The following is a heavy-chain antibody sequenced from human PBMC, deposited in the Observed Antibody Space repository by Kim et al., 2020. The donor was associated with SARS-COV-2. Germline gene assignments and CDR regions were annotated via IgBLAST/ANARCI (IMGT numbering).Heavy chain of an antibody. CDR3: ARVKLYYDILTGPDDY. CDR1: GFTFDDYG. Sequence: GGSLRLSCAASGFTFDDYGMSWVRQAPGKGLEWVSGINWNGGSTGYADSVKGRFTISRDNAKNSLYLQMNSLRAEDTALYHCARVKLYYDILTGPDDYWGQGTLVTVSS. J-gene: IGHJ4*02. D-gene: IGHD3-9*01. V-gene: IGHV3-20*01. CDR2: INWNGGST.